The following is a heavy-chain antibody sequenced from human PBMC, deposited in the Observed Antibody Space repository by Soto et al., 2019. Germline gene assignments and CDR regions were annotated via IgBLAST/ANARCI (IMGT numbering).Heavy chain of an antibody. CDR1: GGTFSSYA. Sequence: GASVKVSCKASGGTFSSYAISWVRQAPGQGLEWMGGIIPIFGTANYAQKFQGRVTITADESTSTAYIELSSLRSEDTAVYYCARGGYCSSTSHDAFDIWGQGTMVTVSS. CDR3: ARGGYCSSTSHDAFDI. J-gene: IGHJ3*02. V-gene: IGHV1-69*13. D-gene: IGHD2-2*03. CDR2: IIPIFGTA.